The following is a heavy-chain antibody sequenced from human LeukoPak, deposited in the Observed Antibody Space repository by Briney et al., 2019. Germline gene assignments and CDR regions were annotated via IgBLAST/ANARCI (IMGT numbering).Heavy chain of an antibody. CDR2: IYYSGST. V-gene: IGHV4-59*01. D-gene: IGHD3-22*01. CDR3: ARDIRQKGYYYDSSGYYYGDAFDI. CDR1: GGSISSYY. Sequence: PSETLSLTCTVSGGSISSYYWSSIRQPPGKGLEWIGYIYYSGSTNYNPSLQSRVTISVDTSKNQFSLKLSSVTAADTAVYYWARDIRQKGYYYDSSGYYYGDAFDIWGQGTMVTVSS. J-gene: IGHJ3*02.